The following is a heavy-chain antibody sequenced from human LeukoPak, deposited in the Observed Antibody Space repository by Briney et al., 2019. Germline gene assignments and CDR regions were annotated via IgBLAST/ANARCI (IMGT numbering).Heavy chain of an antibody. CDR2: IKPDSGAA. D-gene: IGHD4/OR15-4a*01. V-gene: IGHV1-2*02. CDR1: GYTFTDYY. J-gene: IGHJ4*02. Sequence: ASVKVSCKASGYTFTDYYLYWVRQGPGQGLEWMGWIKPDSGAAVYARKFQGRVTITRDTSITTAYMELSWLTSDDTAVYYCTIDYGFDYWGQGSLVTVSS. CDR3: TIDYGFDY.